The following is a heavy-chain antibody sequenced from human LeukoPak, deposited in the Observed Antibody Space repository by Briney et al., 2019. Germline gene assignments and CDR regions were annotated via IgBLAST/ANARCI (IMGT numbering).Heavy chain of an antibody. J-gene: IGHJ4*02. CDR2: IKQDGSEK. D-gene: IGHD6-19*01. CDR3: ARGGSGWYLDVPFDY. Sequence: GGSLRLSCAASGFTFSNAWMSWVRQAPGKGLEWVANIKQDGSEKYYVDSVKGRFTISRDNAKNSLYLQMNSLRAEDTAVYYCARGGSGWYLDVPFDYWGQGTLVTVSS. V-gene: IGHV3-7*01. CDR1: GFTFSNAW.